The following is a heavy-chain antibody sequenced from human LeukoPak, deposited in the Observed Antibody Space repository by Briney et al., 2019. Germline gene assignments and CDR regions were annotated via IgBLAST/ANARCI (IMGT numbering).Heavy chain of an antibody. J-gene: IGHJ4*02. CDR1: GFTLSSNW. Sequence: GGSLRLSCAVSGFTLSSNWMHWVRQAPGKGLEWVSRMDDEGSGTGYADSVKGRFTISRDNAKNTVYLQMNSLRVEDSAVYYCATVFDYWGQGTLVTVSS. CDR2: MDDEGSGT. V-gene: IGHV3-74*01. CDR3: ATVFDY.